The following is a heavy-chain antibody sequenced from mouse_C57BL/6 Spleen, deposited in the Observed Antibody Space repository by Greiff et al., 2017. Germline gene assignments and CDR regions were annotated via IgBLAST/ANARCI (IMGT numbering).Heavy chain of an antibody. CDR2: INPYNGGT. Sequence: EVQLQQSGPVLVKPGASVKMSCKASGYTFTDYYMNWVKQSHGKSLEWIGVINPYNGGTSYNQKFKGKATLTVDKSSSTAYMELNSLTSEDSAVYYCARREDYDERGFAYWGQGTLVTVSA. D-gene: IGHD2-4*01. CDR1: GYTFTDYY. J-gene: IGHJ3*01. CDR3: ARREDYDERGFAY. V-gene: IGHV1-19*01.